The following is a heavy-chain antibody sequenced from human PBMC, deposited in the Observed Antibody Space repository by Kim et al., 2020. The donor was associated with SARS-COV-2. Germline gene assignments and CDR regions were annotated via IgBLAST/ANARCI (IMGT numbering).Heavy chain of an antibody. J-gene: IGHJ4*02. V-gene: IGHV3-23*01. Sequence: GGSLRLSCAASGFTFINYAMSWVRQAPGKGLEWVSVITGSGGNTYYADSVKGRFTISRDNSKNTLYLQMNTLRVEDTAIYYCAKRESRVVRTSFDSWGQGTLVTVSS. D-gene: IGHD3-10*01. CDR1: GFTFINYA. CDR2: ITGSGGNT. CDR3: AKRESRVVRTSFDS.